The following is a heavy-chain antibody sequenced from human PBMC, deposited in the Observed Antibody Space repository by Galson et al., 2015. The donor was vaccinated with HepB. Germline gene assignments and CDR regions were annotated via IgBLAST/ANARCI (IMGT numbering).Heavy chain of an antibody. Sequence: SLRLSCAASGLTVSSNYMNWARQAPGKGLEWVSVIYNGVSTYYADSVKGRFTISRDTSKDTVYLQMNSLRAEDTAVYYCARAGILPSDGFDVWGQGTLVTVSS. D-gene: IGHD6-13*01. J-gene: IGHJ3*01. CDR2: IYNGVST. CDR3: ARAGILPSDGFDV. V-gene: IGHV3-53*01. CDR1: GLTVSSNY.